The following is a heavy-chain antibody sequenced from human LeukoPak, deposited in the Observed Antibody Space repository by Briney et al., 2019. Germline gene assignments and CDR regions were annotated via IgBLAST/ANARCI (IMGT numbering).Heavy chain of an antibody. CDR1: GGSFSGYY. Sequence: PSETLSLTCAVYGGSFSGYYWSWLRQPPGKGVEWIGEINHRGSTNYNPSLKSRVTISVDTSKNQFSLRLSSVTAADTAVYYCARVLEGSSGQHWYFDLWGRGTLVTVSS. D-gene: IGHD6-19*01. CDR3: ARVLEGSSGQHWYFDL. J-gene: IGHJ2*01. CDR2: INHRGST. V-gene: IGHV4-34*01.